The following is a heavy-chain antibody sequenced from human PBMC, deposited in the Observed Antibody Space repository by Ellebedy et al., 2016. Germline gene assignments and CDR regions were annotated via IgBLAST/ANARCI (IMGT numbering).Heavy chain of an antibody. Sequence: GESLKISCAASGFTFSSYSMNWVRQAPGKGLEWVSSISSSSSYIYYADSVKGRFTISRDNAKNSLYLQMNSLRAEDTAVYYCATSSGYSSSWYKSDAFDIWGQGTMVTVSS. V-gene: IGHV3-21*01. CDR3: ATSSGYSSSWYKSDAFDI. J-gene: IGHJ3*02. CDR1: GFTFSSYS. CDR2: ISSSSSYI. D-gene: IGHD6-13*01.